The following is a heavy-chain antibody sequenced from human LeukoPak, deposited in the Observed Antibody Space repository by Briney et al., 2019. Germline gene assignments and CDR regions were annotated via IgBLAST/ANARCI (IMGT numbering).Heavy chain of an antibody. J-gene: IGHJ4*02. V-gene: IGHV1-69*05. D-gene: IGHD3-3*01. CDR2: IIPIFGTA. CDR1: GGTFSSYA. CDR3: ARSGIPNYDFWSGPFDY. Sequence: SVKVSCKASGGTFSSYAISWVRQAPGQGLEWMGRIIPIFGTANYAQKFQGRVTITTDESTSTAYVELSSQRSEDTAVYYCARSGIPNYDFWSGPFDYWGQGTLVTVSS.